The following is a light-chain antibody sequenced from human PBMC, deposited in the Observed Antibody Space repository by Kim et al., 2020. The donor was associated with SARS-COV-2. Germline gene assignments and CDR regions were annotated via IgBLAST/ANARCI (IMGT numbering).Light chain of an antibody. Sequence: SYELTQPSSVSVSPGQTARITCSGDVLAKKYTRWFQQKPGQAPVLVIYKDSERPSGIPERFSGSSSGTTVTLTISGAQVEDEADYYCYSATDNNYVFGTG. CDR3: YSATDNNYV. V-gene: IGLV3-27*01. CDR2: KDS. J-gene: IGLJ1*01. CDR1: VLAKKY.